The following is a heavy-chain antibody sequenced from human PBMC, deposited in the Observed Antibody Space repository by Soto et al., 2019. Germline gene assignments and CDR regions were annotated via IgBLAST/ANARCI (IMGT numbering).Heavy chain of an antibody. J-gene: IGHJ4*02. CDR3: ASDDNQLPRYGGDFHF. CDR1: DGSVNIGNYY. D-gene: IGHD3-16*01. V-gene: IGHV4-61*01. Sequence: QVQLQESGPVLVTPSETLSLTCSVSDGSVNIGNYYWSWIRQLPGKGLEWIGHIYYIGTTNYNPSLTSRVTISVDTSKNQSSLKVTSVPAAYTALYFFASDDNQLPRYGGDFHFWGQGILVTVSS. CDR2: IYYIGTT.